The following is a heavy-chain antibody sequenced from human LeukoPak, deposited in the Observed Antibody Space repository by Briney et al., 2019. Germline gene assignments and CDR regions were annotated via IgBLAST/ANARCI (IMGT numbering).Heavy chain of an antibody. V-gene: IGHV1-18*01. CDR3: ARTNPQRGYFDY. CDR1: GGTFSSYA. J-gene: IGHJ4*02. D-gene: IGHD2-2*01. Sequence: ASVKVSCKASGGTFSSYAISWVRQAPGQGLEWMTWISPYNGDTKYSQNFQGRVTMTTDTSTTTAYMELRSLRSDDTAVYYCARTNPQRGYFDYWGQGTLVTVSS. CDR2: ISPYNGDT.